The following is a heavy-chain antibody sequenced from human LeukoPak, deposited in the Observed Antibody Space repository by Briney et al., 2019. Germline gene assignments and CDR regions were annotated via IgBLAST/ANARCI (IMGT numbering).Heavy chain of an antibody. Sequence: GGSLRLSCAASGFTFSSYSMNWVRQAPGKGLEWVSSISSSSSYIYYADSVKGRFTISRDNAKNSLYLQMNSLRAEDTAVYYCARDRNGWGCSDYWGQGTLVTVSS. CDR1: GFTFSSYS. CDR3: ARDRNGWGCSDY. V-gene: IGHV3-21*01. J-gene: IGHJ4*02. CDR2: ISSSSSYI. D-gene: IGHD2-21*01.